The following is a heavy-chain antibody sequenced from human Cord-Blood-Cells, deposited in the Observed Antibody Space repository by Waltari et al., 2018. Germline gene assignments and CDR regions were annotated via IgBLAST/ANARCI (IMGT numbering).Heavy chain of an antibody. V-gene: IGHV3-53*01. CDR2: IYSGGST. D-gene: IGHD2-21*02. CDR1: GFTVSSNY. Sequence: EVQLVESGGGLIQPGGSLRLSCAASGFTVSSNYMSWVRQAPGKGWEWVSVIYSGGSTYYADSVKGRFTISRDNSKNTLYLQMNSLRAEDTAVYYCARAVAVVTHYYFDYWGQGTLVTVSS. J-gene: IGHJ4*02. CDR3: ARAVAVVTHYYFDY.